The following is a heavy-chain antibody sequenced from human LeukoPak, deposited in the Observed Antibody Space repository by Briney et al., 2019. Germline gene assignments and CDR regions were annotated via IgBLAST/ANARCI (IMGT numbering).Heavy chain of an antibody. CDR2: IYPGDSDT. D-gene: IGHD6-13*01. CDR1: GYSFTSYW. CDR3: ARKAGTEGLYYFDY. V-gene: IGHV5-51*01. J-gene: IGHJ4*02. Sequence: GASLQISCKGSGYSFTSYWIGWVRQLPGKGLEWMGIIYPGDSDTRYSPSFQGQVTISADKSISTAYLQWSSLKASDTAMYYCARKAGTEGLYYFDYWGQGTLVTVSS.